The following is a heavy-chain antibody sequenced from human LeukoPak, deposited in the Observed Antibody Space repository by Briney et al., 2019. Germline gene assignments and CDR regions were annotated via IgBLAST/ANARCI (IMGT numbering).Heavy chain of an antibody. J-gene: IGHJ4*02. V-gene: IGHV1-18*01. CDR1: GYTFTSYG. CDR3: ARSSDIAVAGTVDY. D-gene: IGHD6-19*01. Sequence: GASVKVSCKASGYTFTSYGISWVRQAPGQGLEWMGWISAYNGNTNYARKLQGRVTMTTDTSTSTAYMELRSLRSDDTAVYYCARSSDIAVAGTVDYWGQGTLVTVSS. CDR2: ISAYNGNT.